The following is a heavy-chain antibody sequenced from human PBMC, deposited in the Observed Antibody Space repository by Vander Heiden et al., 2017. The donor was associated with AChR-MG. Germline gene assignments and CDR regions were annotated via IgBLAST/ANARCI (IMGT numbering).Heavy chain of an antibody. D-gene: IGHD6-13*01. V-gene: IGHV5-51*01. CDR2: IYPGDSDT. CDR3: ARHDSSSWYGWGIDY. J-gene: IGHJ4*02. CDR1: GYSFTSYW. Sequence: EVQLVQSGAEVKTPGESLKISCKGSGYSFTSYWIGWVRQMPGKGLEWMGIIYPGDSDTRYSPSFQGQVTISADKSISTAYLQWSSLKASDTAMYYCARHDSSSWYGWGIDYWGQGTLVTVSS.